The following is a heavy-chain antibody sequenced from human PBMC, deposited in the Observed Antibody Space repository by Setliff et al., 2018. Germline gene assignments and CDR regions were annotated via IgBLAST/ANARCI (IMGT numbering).Heavy chain of an antibody. D-gene: IGHD5-12*01. Sequence: PGGSLRLSCAASGFTFSSYGMHWVRRAPGKGLEWVAFVRYDGSNEYYGDSVKGRFTISRDNSKNTLYLQMNSLRAEDTAVYYCAKGGRDGYNSLDYWGQGTLVTVSS. V-gene: IGHV3-30*02. CDR3: AKGGRDGYNSLDY. CDR1: GFTFSSYG. CDR2: VRYDGSNE. J-gene: IGHJ4*02.